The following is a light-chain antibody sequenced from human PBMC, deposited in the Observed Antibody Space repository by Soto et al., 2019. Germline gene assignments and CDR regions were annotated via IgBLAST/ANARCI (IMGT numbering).Light chain of an antibody. CDR3: QQYYSTPRT. CDR1: QSVSSN. J-gene: IGKJ1*01. Sequence: EIVMTQSPATLSVSPGETATLSCRASQSVSSNLAWYQQKPGQAPSLLIYGASTRATDIPPRFSGGGSGTEFTLTITSLQAEDVAVYYCQQYYSTPRTFGQGTKVDIK. CDR2: GAS. V-gene: IGKV3-15*01.